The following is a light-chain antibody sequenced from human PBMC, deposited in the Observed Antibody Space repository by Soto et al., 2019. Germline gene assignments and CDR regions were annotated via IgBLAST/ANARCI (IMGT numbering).Light chain of an antibody. CDR1: SSDVGGHNY. CDR2: EVT. CDR3: SSYAGSNGVV. J-gene: IGLJ2*01. V-gene: IGLV2-8*01. Sequence: QPALTQPPSASGSPGQSVTISCTGTSSDVGGHNYVSWYQQHPGKAPKVMIYEVTKRPSGVPDRFSGSKSGNTASLTVSGLQAEDEADYYCSSYAGSNGVVFGGGTKLTVL.